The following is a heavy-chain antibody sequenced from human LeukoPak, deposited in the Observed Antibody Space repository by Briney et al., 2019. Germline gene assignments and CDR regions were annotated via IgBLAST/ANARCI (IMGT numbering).Heavy chain of an antibody. CDR2: ITGSSTWT. CDR3: ARELVSLGTGYFDL. V-gene: IGHV3-23*01. D-gene: IGHD7-27*01. CDR1: GFTFRTYG. Sequence: GGSLRLSCEASGFTFRTYGMTWVRQAPGKGPEWVSGITGSSTWTYYADSVKGRFTISRDNSNNTLHLQMNSLRAEDTAIYYCARELVSLGTGYFDLWGRGTLVTVSS. J-gene: IGHJ2*01.